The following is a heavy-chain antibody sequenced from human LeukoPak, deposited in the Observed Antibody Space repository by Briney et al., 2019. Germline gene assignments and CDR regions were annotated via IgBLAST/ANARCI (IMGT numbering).Heavy chain of an antibody. CDR2: IYYSGST. Sequence: PSETLSLTCTVSGGSISSSSYYWGWIRQPPGKGLEWIGSIYYSGSTYYNPSLKSRVTISVDTSKNQFSLKLSSVTAADTAVYYCARLINYYFDYWGQGTLVTVSS. J-gene: IGHJ4*02. D-gene: IGHD3-10*01. V-gene: IGHV4-39*01. CDR3: ARLINYYFDY. CDR1: GGSISSSSYY.